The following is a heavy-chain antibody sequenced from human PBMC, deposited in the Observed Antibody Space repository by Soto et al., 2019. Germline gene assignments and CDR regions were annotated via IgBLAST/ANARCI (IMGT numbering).Heavy chain of an antibody. Sequence: GESLKIPCEGSGYILTNYWIVWVRQMPGKGLEWMGIINPADSDTRYSPSFQGQVTISADKSISTAYLQWSTLKASDTAMYFCARHYEYPDYQRQGTLGTVSS. J-gene: IGHJ4*02. CDR1: GYILTNYW. CDR2: INPADSDT. D-gene: IGHD3-16*01. CDR3: ARHYEYPDY. V-gene: IGHV5-51*01.